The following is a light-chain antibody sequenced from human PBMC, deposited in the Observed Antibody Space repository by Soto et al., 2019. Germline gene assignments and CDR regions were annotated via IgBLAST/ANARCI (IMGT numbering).Light chain of an antibody. CDR1: SSDVGAHNY. J-gene: IGLJ1*01. V-gene: IGLV2-11*01. CDR2: DVT. Sequence: QSVLTQPRSVSGSPGQSVTISCTGTSSDVGAHNYVSWYQQHPGKAPKLIIYDVTKWPSGVPGRFSGSKSGNTASLTISGLQADDEADYYCFSYAGTSSSYVFGTGTKVTVL. CDR3: FSYAGTSSSYV.